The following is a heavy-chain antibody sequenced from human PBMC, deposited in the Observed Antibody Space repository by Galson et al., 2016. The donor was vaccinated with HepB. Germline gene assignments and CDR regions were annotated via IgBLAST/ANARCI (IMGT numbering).Heavy chain of an antibody. Sequence: LRLSCAASGFTFSGSAMHWVRQASGKGLEWVGRIRSRANSYATAYAASVKSRFTISRDDSKNTAYLQMNSLKTEDTAVYYCTRPKTTAIGGRSDYWGQGTLVTVSS. CDR3: TRPKTTAIGGRSDY. CDR1: GFTFSGSA. J-gene: IGHJ4*02. CDR2: IRSRANSYAT. V-gene: IGHV3-73*01. D-gene: IGHD2-21*02.